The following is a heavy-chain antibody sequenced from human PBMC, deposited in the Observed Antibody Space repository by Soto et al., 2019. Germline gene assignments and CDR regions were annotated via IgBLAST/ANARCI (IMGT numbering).Heavy chain of an antibody. Sequence: QPGGSLRLSCAASGFTFSSYAMSWVRQAPGKGLEWVSAISGSGGTTYYADSVKGRFTFSRDNSKNTLYLQMNSLRAEDTGLYYCTTDRGITELVIFASWGLGTLVTVSS. V-gene: IGHV3-23*01. CDR2: ISGSGGTT. CDR1: GFTFSSYA. D-gene: IGHD1-7*01. CDR3: TTDRGITELVIFAS. J-gene: IGHJ4*02.